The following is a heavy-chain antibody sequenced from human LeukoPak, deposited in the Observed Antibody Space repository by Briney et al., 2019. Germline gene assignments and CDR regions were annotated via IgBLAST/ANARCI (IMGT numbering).Heavy chain of an antibody. V-gene: IGHV3-48*02. CDR1: GFTFSSYW. CDR3: ARDIDWGFDR. Sequence: PGGSLRLSCAASGFTFSSYWMNWVRQAPGKGLEWVSYISTRTISYADSVKGRFTISRDNAKNSVYLQMNSLRDEDTAVYFCARDIDWGFDRWGQGTLVTVSS. D-gene: IGHD3-9*01. CDR2: ISTRTI. J-gene: IGHJ4*02.